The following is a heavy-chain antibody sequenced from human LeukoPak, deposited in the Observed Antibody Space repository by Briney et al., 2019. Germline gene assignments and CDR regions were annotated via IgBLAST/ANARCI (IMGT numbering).Heavy chain of an antibody. J-gene: IGHJ4*02. Sequence: ALVKVSCKASAYTFTGYYMHWVRQDPGQGLEWMGWINPNSGGTNYAQKFQGRVTMTRDTSISTAYMELSRLRSDDTAVYYCARVHLYSSGWYLFDYWGQGTLVTVSS. CDR1: AYTFTGYY. D-gene: IGHD6-19*01. V-gene: IGHV1-2*02. CDR3: ARVHLYSSGWYLFDY. CDR2: INPNSGGT.